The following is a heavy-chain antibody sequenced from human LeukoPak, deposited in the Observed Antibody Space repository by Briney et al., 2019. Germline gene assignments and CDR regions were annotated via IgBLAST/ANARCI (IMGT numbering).Heavy chain of an antibody. Sequence: ASVKVSCKASGYTFTSYGITWVRQAPGQGLEWLGWISAYNGNIDYAQKLQGRVTLTTDTSTSTAYMEVRSLRSDDTAVYYCASMSGYYPSYYFDYWGQGTLVTVSS. J-gene: IGHJ4*02. V-gene: IGHV1-18*01. CDR2: ISAYNGNI. CDR3: ASMSGYYPSYYFDY. D-gene: IGHD3-3*01. CDR1: GYTFTSYG.